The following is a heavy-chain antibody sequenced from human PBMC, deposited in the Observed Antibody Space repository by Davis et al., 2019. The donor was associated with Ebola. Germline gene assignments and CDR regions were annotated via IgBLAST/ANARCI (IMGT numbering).Heavy chain of an antibody. CDR1: GLSIHMFW. CDR3: AKDSLRFLEWPFDY. J-gene: IGHJ4*02. Sequence: GESLKISCTASGLSIHMFWMTWVRQAPGKGLEWVANIKEDGSEQYYVDSVRGRFTISRDNARNSVFLHMNSLRAEDTALYYCAKDSLRFLEWPFDYWGQGTLVTVSS. CDR2: IKEDGSEQ. V-gene: IGHV3-7*03. D-gene: IGHD3-3*01.